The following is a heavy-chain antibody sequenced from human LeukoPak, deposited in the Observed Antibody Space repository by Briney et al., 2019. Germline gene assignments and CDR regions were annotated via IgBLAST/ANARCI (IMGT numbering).Heavy chain of an antibody. CDR1: GVSISEYS. Sequence: SETLSLTCAVSGVSISEYSWTWIRQPPGKGLQYMGDIYHTGRSHYNPSLQSRVTISVDTSKNQLSLSLSSATAADTGDYYCARIHYLGGAFDYWGQGVLVTVSS. CDR3: ARIHYLGGAFDY. V-gene: IGHV4-59*01. D-gene: IGHD7-27*01. J-gene: IGHJ4*02. CDR2: IYHTGRS.